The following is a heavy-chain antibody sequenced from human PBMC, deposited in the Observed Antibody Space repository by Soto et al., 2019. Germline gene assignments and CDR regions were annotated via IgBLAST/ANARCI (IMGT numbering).Heavy chain of an antibody. J-gene: IGHJ3*02. CDR2: IIPIFGTA. D-gene: IGHD4-17*01. CDR1: GGTFSSYA. CDR3: ARVSATVTPAGAFHI. Sequence: SVKVSCKASGGTFSSYAISWVRQAPGQGLEWMGGIIPIFGTANYAQKFQGRVTITADESTSTAYMEMSSLRSEDTAVYYCARVSATVTPAGAFHIWGQGTMATVSS. V-gene: IGHV1-69*13.